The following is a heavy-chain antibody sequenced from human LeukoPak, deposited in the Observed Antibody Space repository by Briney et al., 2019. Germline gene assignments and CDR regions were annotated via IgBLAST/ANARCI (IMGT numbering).Heavy chain of an antibody. CDR1: GFTFRSYG. D-gene: IGHD1-14*01. J-gene: IGHJ4*02. CDR3: AKRGPESPASGKYYFDS. V-gene: IGHV3-23*01. CDR2: ISGSAAAT. Sequence: GGSLRLSCAASGFTFRSYGMSWVRQAPGKGLEWVSAISGSAAATFYGDSVKGRFTISRDNSKRTVYLQMNSLRAEDTAVYYCAKRGPESPASGKYYFDSWGQGTLVTVSS.